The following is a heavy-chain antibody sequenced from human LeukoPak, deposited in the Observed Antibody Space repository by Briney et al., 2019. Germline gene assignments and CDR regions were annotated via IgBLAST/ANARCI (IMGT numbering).Heavy chain of an antibody. D-gene: IGHD3-16*02. CDR3: ARARGEVITFGGVIVMDYYGMDV. Sequence: PSETLSLTCTVSGYSISSGYYWGWIRQPPGKGLEWIGSIYHSGSTYYNPSLKGRVTISVDTSKNQFSLKLSSVTAADTAVYYCARARGEVITFGGVIVMDYYGMDVWGQGTTVTVSS. CDR2: IYHSGST. CDR1: GYSISSGYY. V-gene: IGHV4-38-2*02. J-gene: IGHJ6*02.